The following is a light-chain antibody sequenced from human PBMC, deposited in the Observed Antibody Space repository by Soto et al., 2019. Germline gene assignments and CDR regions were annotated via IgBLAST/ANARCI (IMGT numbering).Light chain of an antibody. V-gene: IGKV4-1*01. CDR2: WAS. J-gene: IGKJ2*01. CDR3: QQYYGTPYT. CDR1: QSILYSSNNQNH. Sequence: DIVMTQSPDSLAVSLGERATINCKSSQSILYSSNNQNHLAWYQQKPGQPPKLLIYWASTRESGVPDRFSGSGSGTDFTLTISSLQAEDVAVYYCQQYYGTPYTFGQGTKLEIK.